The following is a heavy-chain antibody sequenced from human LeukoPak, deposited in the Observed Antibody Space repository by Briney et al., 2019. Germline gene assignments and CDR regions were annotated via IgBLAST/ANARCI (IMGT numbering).Heavy chain of an antibody. V-gene: IGHV1-8*01. CDR1: GYTSTSYD. Sequence: ASVKVSCKASGYTSTSYDINWVRQATGQGLEWMGWMNPNSGNTGYAQKFQGRVTMTRNTSISTAYMELSSLRSEDTAVYYCARRGSSWYRGNWFDPWGQGTLVTVSS. CDR2: MNPNSGNT. J-gene: IGHJ5*02. CDR3: ARRGSSWYRGNWFDP. D-gene: IGHD6-13*01.